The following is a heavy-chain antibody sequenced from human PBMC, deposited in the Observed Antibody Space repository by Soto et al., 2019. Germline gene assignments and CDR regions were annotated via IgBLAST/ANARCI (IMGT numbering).Heavy chain of an antibody. J-gene: IGHJ6*02. D-gene: IGHD3-3*01. V-gene: IGHV1-69*13. Sequence: AVKVSCKASGGTFSSYASSWVRQAPGKGREWMGGSIPIFGTANYAQKFQGRVTITADESTSTAYMELSSLRSEDNAVYYCARGKLGGCLNPFWSGCYYGTDVWGQGTTVTVSS. CDR3: ARGKLGGCLNPFWSGCYYGTDV. CDR2: SIPIFGTA. CDR1: GGTFSSYA.